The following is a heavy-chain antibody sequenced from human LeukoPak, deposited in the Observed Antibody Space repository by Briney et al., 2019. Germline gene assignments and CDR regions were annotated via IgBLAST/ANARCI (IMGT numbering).Heavy chain of an antibody. Sequence: GASLKLSCMATGYSFTSYGISWVRQAPGQGLEWMGWINTYDVTTNYAQSPQGRVTMTTHTSTSTVYMELRSLRSDDTAVYYCVRDAGRESYLHFAYWGQGTLVTVSS. CDR3: VRDAGRESYLHFAY. CDR2: INTYDVTT. CDR1: GYSFTSYG. J-gene: IGHJ4*02. V-gene: IGHV1-18*01. D-gene: IGHD1-26*01.